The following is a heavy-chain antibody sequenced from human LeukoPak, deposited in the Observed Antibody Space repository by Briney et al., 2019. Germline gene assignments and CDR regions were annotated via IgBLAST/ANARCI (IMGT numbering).Heavy chain of an antibody. V-gene: IGHV3-23*01. CDR1: GFTFSSYG. CDR2: ISGSGGST. D-gene: IGHD2-15*01. J-gene: IGHJ4*02. CDR3: AREYCSGGSCYIDY. Sequence: GGSLRLSCAASGFTFSSYGMSWVRQAPGKGLEWVSAISGSGGSTYYADSVKGRFTISRDNAKNSLYLQMNSLRAEDTAVYYCAREYCSGGSCYIDYWGQGTLVTVSS.